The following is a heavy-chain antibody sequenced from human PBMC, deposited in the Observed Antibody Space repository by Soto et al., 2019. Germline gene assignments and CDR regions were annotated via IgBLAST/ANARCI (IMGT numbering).Heavy chain of an antibody. CDR2: INGDGSGT. CDR3: ARGIFGSGAANDY. V-gene: IGHV3-74*01. CDR1: GFTFSGSW. D-gene: IGHD3-10*01. Sequence: EVQLVESGGGLVQPGGSLRLSCAASGFTFSGSWMHWVRQAPGKGLVWVSRINGDGSGTSYADFVKGRFTISRDDAKNTLFLQMHGLRAEETGVYKCARGIFGSGAANDYWGQGTVVTVSS. J-gene: IGHJ4*02.